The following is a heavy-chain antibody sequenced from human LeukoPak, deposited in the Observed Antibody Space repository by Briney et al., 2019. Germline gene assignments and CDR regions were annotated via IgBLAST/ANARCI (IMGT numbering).Heavy chain of an antibody. CDR3: ARLKMVRGVIITPPYNWFDP. D-gene: IGHD3-10*01. V-gene: IGHV4-59*01. CDR1: GGSFRSYY. Sequence: SETLSLTCTVSGGSFRSYYWSWIRQSPGKVLEWLGYIYYTGTTNYNPSLKSRVTISLDTSKNQFSLRLSSVTAADTAVYYCARLKMVRGVIITPPYNWFDPWGQGTLVTVSS. CDR2: IYYTGTT. J-gene: IGHJ5*02.